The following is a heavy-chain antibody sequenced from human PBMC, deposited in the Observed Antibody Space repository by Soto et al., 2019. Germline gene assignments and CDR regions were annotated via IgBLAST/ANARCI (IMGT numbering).Heavy chain of an antibody. CDR3: TSTSTLGSGSWP. CDR2: IKSRTDGGTT. D-gene: IGHD3-10*01. V-gene: IGHV3-15*07. Sequence: EVQLVESGGGLVKPGGSLRLSCAASGFTFSNAWMNWVRQAPGKGLEWVGRIKSRTDGGTTDYAAPVKGRFTFSRDDSQNTVYLQMNSLKTEYTAVYYCTSTSTLGSGSWPWGQGTLVTVSS. J-gene: IGHJ4*02. CDR1: GFTFSNAW.